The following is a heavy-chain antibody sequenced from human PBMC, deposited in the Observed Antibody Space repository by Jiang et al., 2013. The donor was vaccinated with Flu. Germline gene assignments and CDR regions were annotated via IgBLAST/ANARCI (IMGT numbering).Heavy chain of an antibody. Sequence: YTFTSYAMNWVRQAPGQGLEWMGWINTNTGNPTYAQGFTGRFVFSLDTSVSTAYLQICSLKAEDTAVYYCARDSGGYEGGGTFWYFDLWGRGTLVTVSS. J-gene: IGHJ2*01. CDR2: INTNTGNP. D-gene: IGHD5-18*01. CDR1: YTFTSYA. V-gene: IGHV7-4-1*01. CDR3: ARDSGGYEGGGTFWYFDL.